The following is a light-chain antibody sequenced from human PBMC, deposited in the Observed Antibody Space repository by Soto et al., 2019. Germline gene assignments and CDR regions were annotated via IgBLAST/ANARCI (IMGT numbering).Light chain of an antibody. CDR2: GAS. V-gene: IGKV3-20*01. CDR3: QQFSSTPSWT. CDR1: QSVSSY. Sequence: EIVLTQSPGALSLSPGERATLSCRASQSVSSYLAWYQQRPGQAPRLLIYGASSRATGIPDRFSGSGSGTDFTLTISRMEPEDFAVYYCQQFSSTPSWTFGQGTKVDIK. J-gene: IGKJ1*01.